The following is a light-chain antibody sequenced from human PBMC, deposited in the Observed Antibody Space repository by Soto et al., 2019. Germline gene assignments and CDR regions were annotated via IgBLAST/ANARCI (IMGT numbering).Light chain of an antibody. J-gene: IGKJ5*01. CDR2: DAD. V-gene: IGKV3-20*01. CDR3: QQYGSSPIT. CDR1: QSISSSTY. Sequence: ETVLTQSQGTLSLSPGERSTLYCRASQSISSSTYLAWYQVKPGQSPRLLMYDADSRATGIPDRFSGIGSGADVTLTISSLEPEDFAVYYCQQYGSSPITFGQGTRREIK.